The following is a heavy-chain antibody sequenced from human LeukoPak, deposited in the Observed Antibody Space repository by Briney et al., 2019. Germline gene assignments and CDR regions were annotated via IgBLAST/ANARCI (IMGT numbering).Heavy chain of an antibody. Sequence: SETLSLTCTVSGGSISSGGYYWTWIRQPAGKGLEWIGRVSTGGSTNYNPSLKSRVTISIHTSNNQFSLKLSSVTAADTAVYYCAREGYYVGYWGQGTLVTVSS. J-gene: IGHJ4*02. CDR3: AREGYYVGY. CDR2: VSTGGST. CDR1: GGSISSGGYY. V-gene: IGHV4-61*02.